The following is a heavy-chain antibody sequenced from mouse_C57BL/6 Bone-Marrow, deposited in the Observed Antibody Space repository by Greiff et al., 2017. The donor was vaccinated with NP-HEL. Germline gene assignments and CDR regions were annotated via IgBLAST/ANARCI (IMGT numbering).Heavy chain of an antibody. CDR2: IYPGDGDT. CDR3: ARGDSSGPDY. CDR1: GYAFSSSW. D-gene: IGHD3-2*02. V-gene: IGHV1-82*01. Sequence: VQLQQSGPELVKPGASVKISCKASGYAFSSSWMNWVKQRPGKGLEWIGRIYPGDGDTNYNGKFKGKATLTADKSSSTAYMQLSSLTSEDSAVYFCARGDSSGPDYWGQGTTLTVSS. J-gene: IGHJ2*01.